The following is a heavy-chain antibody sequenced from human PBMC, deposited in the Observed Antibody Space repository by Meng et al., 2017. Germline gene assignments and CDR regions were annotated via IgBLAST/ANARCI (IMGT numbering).Heavy chain of an antibody. CDR2: IYSCGST. Sequence: EVQLAEAGGGLIQPGGSLRLSLAASGFTVSSNYMSWVRQAPGKGLEWVSVIYSCGSTYYADSVKGRFTISRDNAKNSLYLQMNSLRAEDTAVYYCASESDYGQDFDYWGQGTLVTVSS. V-gene: IGHV3-66*03. CDR3: ASESDYGQDFDY. J-gene: IGHJ4*02. CDR1: GFTVSSNY. D-gene: IGHD4-17*01.